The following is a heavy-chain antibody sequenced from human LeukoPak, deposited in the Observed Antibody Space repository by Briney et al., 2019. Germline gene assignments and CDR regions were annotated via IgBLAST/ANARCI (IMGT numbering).Heavy chain of an antibody. Sequence: GGSLRLSCAASGFTFSSNVMTWVRQAPGKGLEWVSAISGSGGSTYYADSVKGRFTISRDNSKNTLYLQMNSLRAEDTAVYYCAKGITIFGVVIFGYWGQGTLVTVSS. D-gene: IGHD3-3*01. CDR3: AKGITIFGVVIFGY. J-gene: IGHJ4*02. CDR2: ISGSGGST. V-gene: IGHV3-23*01. CDR1: GFTFSSNV.